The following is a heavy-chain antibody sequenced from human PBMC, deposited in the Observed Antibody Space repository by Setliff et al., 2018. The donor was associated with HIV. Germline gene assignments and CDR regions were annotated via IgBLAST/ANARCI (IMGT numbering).Heavy chain of an antibody. CDR1: GFTFSSYW. CDR3: ARISSAWYLVDY. Sequence: GGSLRLSCAASGFTFSSYWMTWVRQAPGKGLQWVANIRRDEGEKYYVDSMKGRLTVSRDNAKNSLYLQMSSLRVDDTAVYYCARISSAWYLVDYWGQGTLVTVSS. CDR2: IRRDEGEK. J-gene: IGHJ4*02. D-gene: IGHD6-13*01. V-gene: IGHV3-7*03.